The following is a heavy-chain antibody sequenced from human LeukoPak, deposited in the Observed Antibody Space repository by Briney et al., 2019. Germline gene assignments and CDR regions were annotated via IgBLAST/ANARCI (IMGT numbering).Heavy chain of an antibody. CDR3: ARDMMGYYYGSGSFKYYYMDV. CDR2: IYYSGST. J-gene: IGHJ6*03. CDR1: GGSISGYY. Sequence: SETLSLTCTVSGGSISGYYWSWIRQPPGKGLEWIGYIYYSGSTSYNPSLKSRVTISVDTSKNQFSLKLSSVTAADTAVYYCARDMMGYYYGSGSFKYYYMDVWGKGTTVTISS. D-gene: IGHD3-10*01. V-gene: IGHV4-59*12.